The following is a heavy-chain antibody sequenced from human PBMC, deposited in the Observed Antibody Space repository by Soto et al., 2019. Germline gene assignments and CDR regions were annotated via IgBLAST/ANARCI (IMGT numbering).Heavy chain of an antibody. CDR1: GFTFSDYS. J-gene: IGHJ1*01. CDR3: VRVPSGAETDQITPFQH. V-gene: IGHV3-21*06. CDR2: ISSRGSFI. Sequence: PLRLSCTGSGFTFSDYSINWVRQAPGKGLEWVSSISSRGSFIYYADSLQGRLTISRDNVKNLVFLQMRSLTPEDTALYFCVRVPSGAETDQITPFQHWGQGTPVTVSS. D-gene: IGHD1-26*01.